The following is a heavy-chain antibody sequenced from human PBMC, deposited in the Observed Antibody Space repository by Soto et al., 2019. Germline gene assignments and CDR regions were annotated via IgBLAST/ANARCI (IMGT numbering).Heavy chain of an antibody. CDR1: GFTFDDYA. D-gene: IGHD3-9*01. V-gene: IGHV3-9*01. J-gene: IGHJ3*02. CDR3: AKGLRYFDCSPGWAFDI. CDR2: ISWNSGSI. Sequence: GGSLRLSCAASGFTFDDYAMHWVRQAPGKGLEWVSGISWNSGSIGYADSVKGRFTISRDNAKNSLYLQMNSLRAEDTALYYCAKGLRYFDCSPGWAFDIWGQGTMVTVSS.